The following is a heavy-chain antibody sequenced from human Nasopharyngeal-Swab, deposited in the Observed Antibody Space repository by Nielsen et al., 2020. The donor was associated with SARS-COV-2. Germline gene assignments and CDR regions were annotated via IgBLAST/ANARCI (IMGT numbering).Heavy chain of an antibody. CDR2: IYYSGNT. CDR3: AKSPFSHMRRAPDT. Sequence: SETLSLTCTVSGGSVSSGSYYWSWIRQPPGKVLELIGSIYYSGNTNHNPSLKSRVSISLDMSNNQFSLKLSSLTAADTAVYYCAKSPFSHMRRAPDTWGQGTMVTVSS. CDR1: GGSVSSGSYY. V-gene: IGHV4-61*01. J-gene: IGHJ3*02. D-gene: IGHD2-21*01.